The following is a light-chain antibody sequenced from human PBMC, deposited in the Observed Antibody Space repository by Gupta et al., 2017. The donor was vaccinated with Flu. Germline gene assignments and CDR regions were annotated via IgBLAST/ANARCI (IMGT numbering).Light chain of an antibody. V-gene: IGKV4-1*01. J-gene: IGKJ4*01. CDR3: QQYDSGLPPS. CDR1: QSLLYGSKKKDD. CDR2: WGS. Sequence: RSSQSLLYGSKKKDDLAWYQQEPGQPPRLPMYWGSTRHAGVPARFSGSGSGTDFTHSISSLQAEDGAGNYCQQYDSGLPPSFGGGTIGGDQT.